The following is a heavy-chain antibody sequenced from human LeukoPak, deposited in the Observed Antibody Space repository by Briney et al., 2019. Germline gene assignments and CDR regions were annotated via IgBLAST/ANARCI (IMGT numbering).Heavy chain of an antibody. D-gene: IGHD3-10*01. CDR2: IIPIFGTA. V-gene: IGHV1-69*13. CDR1: GGTLTSYA. J-gene: IGHJ3*02. Sequence: ASVKVSCKASGGTLTSYAISRVRQAPGQGLEWMGGIIPIFGTANYAQKFQGRVTITADESTSTAYMELSSLRSEDTAVYYCARDKSEYYGSGTQDAFDIWGQGTMVTVSS. CDR3: ARDKSEYYGSGTQDAFDI.